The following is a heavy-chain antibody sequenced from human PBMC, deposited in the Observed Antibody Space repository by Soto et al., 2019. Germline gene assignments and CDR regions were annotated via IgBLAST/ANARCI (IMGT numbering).Heavy chain of an antibody. D-gene: IGHD3-22*01. J-gene: IGHJ4*02. V-gene: IGHV3-74*01. Sequence: EVQLVESGGGLVQPGGSLRLSCAASGFTFSSYWMHWVRQVPGKGPVWVSRIKNDGSGTYYADSVKGRLTMSRDNAKNTVDLQMNSLRAEDTAVYYCVRGDGDYYDGNGYLGRHWGQGTLVTVSS. CDR2: IKNDGSGT. CDR3: VRGDGDYYDGNGYLGRH. CDR1: GFTFSSYW.